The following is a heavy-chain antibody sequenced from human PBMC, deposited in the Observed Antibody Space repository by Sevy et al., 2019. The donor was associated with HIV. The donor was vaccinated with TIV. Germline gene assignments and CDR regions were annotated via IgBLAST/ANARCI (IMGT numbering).Heavy chain of an antibody. Sequence: GGSLRLSCAASGFTFSSYWMSWVRQAPGKGLEWVANIKQDGSEKYYVDSVKGRFTISRDNAKNSLYRQMNSLRAEDTVVYYCARVFYDSSGYYGYWGQGTLVTVSS. J-gene: IGHJ4*02. CDR2: IKQDGSEK. D-gene: IGHD3-22*01. CDR3: ARVFYDSSGYYGY. V-gene: IGHV3-7*01. CDR1: GFTFSSYW.